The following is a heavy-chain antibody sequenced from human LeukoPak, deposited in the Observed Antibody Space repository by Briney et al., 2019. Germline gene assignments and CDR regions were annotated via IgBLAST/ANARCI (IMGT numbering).Heavy chain of an antibody. CDR2: ISYDGSNK. J-gene: IGHJ4*02. Sequence: GRSLRLSCAASGFTFSSYAMHGVRQAPGKGLEWVAVISYDGSNKYYADSVKGRFTISRDNSKNTLYLQMNSLRAEDTAVYYCAKSMDILTGYLWSLDYWGQGTLVTVSS. CDR3: AKSMDILTGYLWSLDY. V-gene: IGHV3-30*04. D-gene: IGHD3-9*01. CDR1: GFTFSSYA.